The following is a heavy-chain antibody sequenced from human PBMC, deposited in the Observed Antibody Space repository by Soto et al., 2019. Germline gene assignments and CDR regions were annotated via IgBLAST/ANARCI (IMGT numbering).Heavy chain of an antibody. D-gene: IGHD3-22*01. V-gene: IGHV3-49*03. CDR3: ARVGSASLMVVVIADH. CDR2: IRSKGYGGTT. Sequence: GGSLRLSCTTSGFTFGDYAMGWFRQAPGKGLEWVGFIRSKGYGGTTQYAASVKGRFTISRDDSESIAYLQMDSLKTEDTALYYCARVGSASLMVVVIADHWGQGTQFTVS. CDR1: GFTFGDYA. J-gene: IGHJ4*02.